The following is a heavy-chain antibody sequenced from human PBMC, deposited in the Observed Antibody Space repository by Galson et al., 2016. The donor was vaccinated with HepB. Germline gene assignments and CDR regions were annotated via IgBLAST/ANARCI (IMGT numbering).Heavy chain of an antibody. CDR2: IGSSDGST. J-gene: IGHJ5*02. CDR3: AKERGTYARYNWFDA. Sequence: PGKGLEWVSSIGSSDGSTYYADSVRGRFTISRDNSRNTLYLQMNSLTADDTALYYCAKERGTYARYNWFDAWGQGTLVTVSS. V-gene: IGHV3-23*01. D-gene: IGHD3-16*01.